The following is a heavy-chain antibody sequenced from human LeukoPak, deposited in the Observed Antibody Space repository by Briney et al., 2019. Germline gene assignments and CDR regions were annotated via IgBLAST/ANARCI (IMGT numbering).Heavy chain of an antibody. CDR1: GGTFSSYA. D-gene: IGHD6-19*01. V-gene: IGHV1-69*06. Sequence: SVRVSCKASGGTFSSYAISWVRQAPGQGLEWMGGIIPIFGTANYAQKFQGRVTITADKSTSTAYMELSSLRSEDTAVYYCASRWLVRGGFDYWGQGTLVTVSS. J-gene: IGHJ4*02. CDR3: ASRWLVRGGFDY. CDR2: IIPIFGTA.